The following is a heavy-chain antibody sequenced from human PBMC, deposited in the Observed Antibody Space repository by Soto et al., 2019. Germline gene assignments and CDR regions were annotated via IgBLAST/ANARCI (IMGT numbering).Heavy chain of an antibody. D-gene: IGHD3-22*01. V-gene: IGHV3-30*18. CDR1: GFTFSSYG. J-gene: IGHJ4*02. CDR3: PKAQRTWHYDISGYYYY. Sequence: PGRSLRVCCAASGFTFSSYGMHWVRQAPGKGLEWVAVISYEGSNKYYADSVKGRFTISRDNSKNTLYLQMNRLRAEDTAVHHCPKAQRTWHYDISGYYYYWAQGTLVT. CDR2: ISYEGSNK.